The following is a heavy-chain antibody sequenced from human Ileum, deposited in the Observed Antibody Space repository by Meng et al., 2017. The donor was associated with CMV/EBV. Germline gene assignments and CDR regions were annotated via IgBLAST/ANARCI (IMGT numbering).Heavy chain of an antibody. D-gene: IGHD6-6*01. J-gene: IGHJ4*02. CDR2: IDPNTGGT. CDR3: ARRERISSGLEY. V-gene: IGHV1-2*02. CDR1: GYTFTGNY. Sequence: QVQLVQSGAEVQKPGTSVKVSCKASGYTFTGNYIHWVRQAPGQGLEWMGWIDPNTGGTKYIQKFQGRVTMTGDTSISTAYMELSGLRFDDTAVYYCARRERISSGLEYWGQGTLVTVSS.